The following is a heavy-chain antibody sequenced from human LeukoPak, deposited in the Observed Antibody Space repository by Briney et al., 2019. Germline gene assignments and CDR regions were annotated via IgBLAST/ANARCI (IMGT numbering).Heavy chain of an antibody. J-gene: IGHJ6*02. V-gene: IGHV3-13*01. CDR2: IDTAGDT. CDR3: ARDSDYYGMDV. Sequence: GGSLRLSCATSGFTFSSYDMHWVRQATGKGLEWVSVIDTAGDTYYPGSVKGRFTISRVNAKNSLYLQMNSLRAGDTAVYYCARDSDYYGMDVWGQGTTVTVSS. CDR1: GFTFSSYD.